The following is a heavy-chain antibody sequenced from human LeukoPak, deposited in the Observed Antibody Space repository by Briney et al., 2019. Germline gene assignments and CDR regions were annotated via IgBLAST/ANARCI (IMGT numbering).Heavy chain of an antibody. CDR3: AREGVYDYVWGSYRPYYFDY. CDR1: GFTFSSYW. V-gene: IGHV3-74*01. CDR2: INIDGRST. Sequence: GGSLRLSCAASGFTFSSYWMHWVRQAPGKGLVWVSRINIDGRSTIYADFVKGRFTISRDNAKNTLYLQMNSLRAEDTAVYYCAREGVYDYVWGSYRPYYFDYWGQGTLVTVSA. D-gene: IGHD3-16*02. J-gene: IGHJ4*02.